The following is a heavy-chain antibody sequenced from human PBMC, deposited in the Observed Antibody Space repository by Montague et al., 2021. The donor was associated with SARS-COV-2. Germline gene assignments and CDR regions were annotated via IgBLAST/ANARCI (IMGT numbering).Heavy chain of an antibody. V-gene: IGHV4-61*02. J-gene: IGHJ5*02. D-gene: IGHD3-3*01. CDR2: IYTSGST. CDR3: ARGAGPYEVTILGVVTEPGWFDP. CDR1: GGSISSGSYY. Sequence: TLSLTCAVSGGSISSGSYYWNWIRQPAGKGLEWIGRIYTSGSTNYNPSLKSRVTISVDTSKNQFSLKLSSVTAADTAVYYCARGAGPYEVTILGVVTEPGWFDPWGQGTLVTVSS.